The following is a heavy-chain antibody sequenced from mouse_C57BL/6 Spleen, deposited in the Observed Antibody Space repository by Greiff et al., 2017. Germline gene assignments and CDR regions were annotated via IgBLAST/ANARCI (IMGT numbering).Heavy chain of an antibody. Sequence: EVQLQESGPGLVKPSQSLSLTCSVTGYSITSGYYWNWIRQFPGNKLEWMGYISYDGSNNYNPSLKNRISITRDTSKNQFFLKLNSVTTEDTATYYCAREGSSYYGRSFDVWGTGTTVTVSS. CDR1: GYSITSGYY. D-gene: IGHD1-2*01. J-gene: IGHJ1*03. CDR2: ISYDGSN. CDR3: AREGSSYYGRSFDV. V-gene: IGHV3-6*01.